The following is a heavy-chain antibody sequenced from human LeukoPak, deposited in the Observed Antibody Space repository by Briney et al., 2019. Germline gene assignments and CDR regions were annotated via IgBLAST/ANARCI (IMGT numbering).Heavy chain of an antibody. D-gene: IGHD2-15*01. J-gene: IGHJ4*02. Sequence: PSETLSLTCSVSGDSISSGGFYWSWIRQPPGKGLEWIGYIHSSGNTYYNPSLKSRVFISVDASKNQFSLKVTSVTAADTAVYYCARAGQVVVAAPGNFDYWGQGTLVTVSS. CDR2: IHSSGNT. CDR1: GDSISSGGFY. V-gene: IGHV4-30-4*01. CDR3: ARAGQVVVAAPGNFDY.